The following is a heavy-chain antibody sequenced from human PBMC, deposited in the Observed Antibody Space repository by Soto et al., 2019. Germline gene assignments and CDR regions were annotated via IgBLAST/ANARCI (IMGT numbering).Heavy chain of an antibody. J-gene: IGHJ4*02. CDR3: ARQVVGLAVTQD. V-gene: IGHV4-34*01. Sequence: QVHLQQWDAGLLKPSETLSLTCGVYDGSFSDYYWSWIRQPPGKGLEWIGEFKHSGGTNYSPSLKSRVTILGDTSNNQFSLKLTSVTAADTAMYYCARQVVGLAVTQDWGQGTLVTVSS. D-gene: IGHD6-19*01. CDR1: DGSFSDYY. CDR2: FKHSGGT.